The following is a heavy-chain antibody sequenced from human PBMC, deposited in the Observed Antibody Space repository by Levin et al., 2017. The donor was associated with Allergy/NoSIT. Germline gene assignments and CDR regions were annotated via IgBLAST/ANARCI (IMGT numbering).Heavy chain of an antibody. CDR2: ISYDGSNK. CDR3: ARDVEDGYSSHRGSPDY. V-gene: IGHV3-30-3*01. CDR1: GFTFSSYA. Sequence: GESLKISCAASGFTFSSYAMHWVRQAPGKGLEWVAVISYDGSNKYYADSVKGRFTISRDNSKNTLYLQMNSLRAEDTAVYYCARDVEDGYSSHRGSPDYWGQGTLVTVSS. J-gene: IGHJ4*02. D-gene: IGHD6-13*01.